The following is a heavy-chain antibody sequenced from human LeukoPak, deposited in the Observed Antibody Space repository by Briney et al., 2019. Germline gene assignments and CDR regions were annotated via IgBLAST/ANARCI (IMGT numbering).Heavy chain of an antibody. V-gene: IGHV1-46*01. CDR2: INPSGGST. CDR1: GYTFTSYY. D-gene: IGHD6-13*01. Sequence: ASVKVSCKASGYTFTSYYTHWVRQAPGQGLEWMGIINPSGGSTSYAQKFQGRVTMTRDTSTSTVYMELSSLRSEDTAVYYCARGLRAAAGRRWFDPWGQGTLVTVSS. J-gene: IGHJ5*02. CDR3: ARGLRAAAGRRWFDP.